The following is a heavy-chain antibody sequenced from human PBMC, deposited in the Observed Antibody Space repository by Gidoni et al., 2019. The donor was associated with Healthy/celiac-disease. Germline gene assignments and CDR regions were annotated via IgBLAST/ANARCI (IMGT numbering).Heavy chain of an antibody. D-gene: IGHD3-16*01. J-gene: IGHJ4*02. CDR3: ARGPTPESPLWDY. Sequence: QVQLVESGGGVVQPGRSLRLSCAASGFTFSSYAMHWVRQAPGKGLEWVAVISYDGSNKYYADSVKGRFTISRDNSKNTLYLQMNSLRAEDTAVYYCARGPTPESPLWDYWGQGTLVTVSS. V-gene: IGHV3-30*01. CDR1: GFTFSSYA. CDR2: ISYDGSNK.